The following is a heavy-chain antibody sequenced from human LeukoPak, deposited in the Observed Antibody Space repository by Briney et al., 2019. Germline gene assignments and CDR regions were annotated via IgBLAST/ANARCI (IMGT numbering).Heavy chain of an antibody. D-gene: IGHD5-18*01. J-gene: IGHJ4*02. Sequence: GGSLRLSCAASGFTVSSNYMSRVRQAPGKGLEWVSVIYSGGSTYYADSVKGRLTISRDNSKNTLYLQMNSLRAEDTAGYYCARVEGGYSYGYLDYWGQGSLVTVSS. V-gene: IGHV3-53*01. CDR1: GFTVSSNY. CDR2: IYSGGST. CDR3: ARVEGGYSYGYLDY.